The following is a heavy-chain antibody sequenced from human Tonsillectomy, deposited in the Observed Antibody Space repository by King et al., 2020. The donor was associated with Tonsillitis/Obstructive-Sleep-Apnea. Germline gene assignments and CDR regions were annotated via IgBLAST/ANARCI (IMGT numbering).Heavy chain of an antibody. V-gene: IGHV3-15*01. CDR3: TTVGIAARGFDY. Sequence: QLVQSGGGLVKPGGSLRLSCAASGFTFSNAWMSWVRQAPGKGLEWVGRIKRKTDGGTTDYAAPVKGRFTISRDDSKNTLYLQMKSLKTADTAVYYCTTVGIAARGFDYWGQGTLVTVSS. J-gene: IGHJ4*02. D-gene: IGHD6-6*01. CDR1: GFTFSNAW. CDR2: IKRKTDGGTT.